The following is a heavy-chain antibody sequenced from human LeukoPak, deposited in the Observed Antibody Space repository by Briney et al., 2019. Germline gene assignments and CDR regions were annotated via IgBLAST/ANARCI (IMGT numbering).Heavy chain of an antibody. CDR1: GFTVSSNY. J-gene: IGHJ4*02. V-gene: IGHV3-66*01. D-gene: IGHD5-18*01. CDR3: AKDSGGYSYGYIGSFDY. Sequence: GGSLRLSCAASGFTVSSNYMSWVRQAPGKGLEWVSVIYSCGSTYYADSVKGRFTISRDNSKNTLYLQMNSLRAEDTAVYYCAKDSGGYSYGYIGSFDYWGQGTLVTVSS. CDR2: IYSCGST.